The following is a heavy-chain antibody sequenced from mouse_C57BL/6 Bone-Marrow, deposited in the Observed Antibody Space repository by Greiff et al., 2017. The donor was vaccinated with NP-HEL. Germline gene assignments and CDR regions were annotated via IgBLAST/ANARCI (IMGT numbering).Heavy chain of an antibody. CDR2: IHPNSGST. Sequence: VKLQQPGAELVKPGASVKLSCKASGYTFTSYWMHWVKQRPGQGLEWIGMIHPNSGSTNYNEKFKSKATLTVDKSSSTAYMQLSSLTSEDSAVYYCARPYGNYYFDYWGQGTTLTVSS. D-gene: IGHD2-1*01. CDR3: ARPYGNYYFDY. CDR1: GYTFTSYW. J-gene: IGHJ2*01. V-gene: IGHV1-64*01.